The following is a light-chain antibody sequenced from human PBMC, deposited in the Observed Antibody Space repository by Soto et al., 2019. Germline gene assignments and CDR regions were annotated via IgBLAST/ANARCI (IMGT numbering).Light chain of an antibody. CDR1: QTVRNNY. V-gene: IGKV3-20*01. CDR3: QQFSSHPLT. J-gene: IGKJ4*01. CDR2: DAS. Sequence: EVVLTQSPGTLSLSPGERATLSCRASQTVRNNYLAWYQQKPGQAPRLLIYDASSRATGIPDRFSGGGSGTDFTLTISRLEPEDFAVYYCQQFSSHPLTFGGGTKVDI.